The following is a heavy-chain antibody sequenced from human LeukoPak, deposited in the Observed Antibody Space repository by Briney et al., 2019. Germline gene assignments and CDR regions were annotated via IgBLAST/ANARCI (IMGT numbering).Heavy chain of an antibody. J-gene: IGHJ4*02. V-gene: IGHV3-21*01. Sequence: PGGSLRLSCAASGFTFSSYSMNWVRQAPGKGLEWVSSMSSSSSNIYCADSVKGRFTISRDNAKNSLYLQMNSLRAEDTALYYCARDSDHYGSSGYFLGIMEGPYWGQGTLVTVSS. CDR3: ARDSDHYGSSGYFLGIMEGPY. CDR1: GFTFSSYS. CDR2: MSSSSSNI. D-gene: IGHD3-22*01.